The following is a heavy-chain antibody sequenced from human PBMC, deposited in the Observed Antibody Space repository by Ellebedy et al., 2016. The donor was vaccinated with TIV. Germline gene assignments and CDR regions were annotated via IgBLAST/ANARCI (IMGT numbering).Heavy chain of an antibody. CDR3: ATLRRNAFDI. D-gene: IGHD4-17*01. CDR2: IYHSGST. CDR1: GYSISSGYY. J-gene: IGHJ3*02. Sequence: SETLSLTCTVSGYSISSGYYWGWIRQPPGKGLEWIGSIYHSGSTYYNPSLKSRVTISVDTSKNQFSLKLSSVTAADTAVYYCATLRRNAFDIWGQGTMVTVSS. V-gene: IGHV4-38-2*02.